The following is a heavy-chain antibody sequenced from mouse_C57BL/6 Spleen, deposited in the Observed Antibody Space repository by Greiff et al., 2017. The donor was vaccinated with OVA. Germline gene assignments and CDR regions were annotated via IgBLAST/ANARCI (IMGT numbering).Heavy chain of an antibody. CDR1: GFSLTSYG. Sequence: VQLQQSGPGLVQPSQSLSITCTVSGFSLTSYGVQWVRQSPGKGLEWLGVIWSGGSTDYNAAFISRLSISKDNSKSQVFFKMNSLQADDTAIYYCASTYDYDVSWFAYWGQGTLVTVSA. CDR2: IWSGGST. CDR3: ASTYDYDVSWFAY. J-gene: IGHJ3*01. V-gene: IGHV2-2*01. D-gene: IGHD2-4*01.